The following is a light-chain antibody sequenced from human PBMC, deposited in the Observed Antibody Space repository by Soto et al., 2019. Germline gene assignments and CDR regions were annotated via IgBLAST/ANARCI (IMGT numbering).Light chain of an antibody. V-gene: IGLV1-44*01. J-gene: IGLJ1*01. CDR2: SNN. CDR1: SSNIGSNT. Sequence: QSVLTQPPSASGTPGQRVTISCSGSSSNIGSNTVNWYQQLPGTAPKLLIYSNNQRPSGVPDRFSSSKSGTSASLAISGLQSEDEADYYCAAWDDSLNGYVFGTWTKVTVL. CDR3: AAWDDSLNGYV.